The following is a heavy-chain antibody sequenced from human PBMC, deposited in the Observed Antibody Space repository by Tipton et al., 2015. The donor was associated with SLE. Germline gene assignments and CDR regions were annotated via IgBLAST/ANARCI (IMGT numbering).Heavy chain of an antibody. CDR3: ARSYYYGSGSSDY. CDR2: ISYDGSNK. Sequence: SLRLSCAASGFTFSSYAMHWVRQAPGKGLEWVAVISYDGSNKYYADSVKGRFTISRDNSKNTLYLQMNSLRAEDTAVYYCARSYYYGSGSSDYWGQGTLVTVSS. D-gene: IGHD3-10*01. J-gene: IGHJ4*02. CDR1: GFTFSSYA. V-gene: IGHV3-30-3*01.